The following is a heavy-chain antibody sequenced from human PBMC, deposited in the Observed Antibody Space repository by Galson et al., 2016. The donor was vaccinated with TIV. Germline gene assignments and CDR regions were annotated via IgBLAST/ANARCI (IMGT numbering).Heavy chain of an antibody. CDR3: AREMYYYDSTAFYAFDI. CDR2: INPIFHTA. Sequence: SVKVSCKASGDTFSNYAISWVRQAPGQGPEWMGRINPIFHTATYAQRLQGRVTMIADKSTTTIYMELNSLRPEDTAVYYCAREMYYYDSTAFYAFDIWGQGAMATGSS. D-gene: IGHD3-22*01. CDR1: GDTFSNYA. V-gene: IGHV1-69*06. J-gene: IGHJ3*02.